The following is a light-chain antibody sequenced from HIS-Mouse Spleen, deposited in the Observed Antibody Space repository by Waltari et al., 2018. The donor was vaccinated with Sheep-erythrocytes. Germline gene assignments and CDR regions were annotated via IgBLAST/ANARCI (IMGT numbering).Light chain of an antibody. J-gene: IGLJ1*01. CDR2: DVS. V-gene: IGLV2-11*01. CDR3: CSYAGSYNHV. CDR1: SSDVGGYNY. Sequence: QSALTQPRSVSGSPGQSVTISCTGTSSDVGGYNYVSWYQQHPGKAPKLMFYDVSKRPSGVPDRFSGSKCGHTASLTISGLQAEDEADYYCCSYAGSYNHVFATGTKVTVL.